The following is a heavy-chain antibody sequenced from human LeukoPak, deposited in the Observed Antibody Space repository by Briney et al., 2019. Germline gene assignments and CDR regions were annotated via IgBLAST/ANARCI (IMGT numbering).Heavy chain of an antibody. Sequence: GGSLRLSCAASGFTFSSYAMSWVRQAPGKGLEWVSAISGSGGSTYYADSVKGRFTISRDNSKNTLYMQMNSLRAEDTAVYYCAKDWSYDIYYFDYWGQGTLVTVSS. CDR2: ISGSGGST. J-gene: IGHJ4*02. CDR3: AKDWSYDIYYFDY. D-gene: IGHD3-9*01. CDR1: GFTFSSYA. V-gene: IGHV3-23*01.